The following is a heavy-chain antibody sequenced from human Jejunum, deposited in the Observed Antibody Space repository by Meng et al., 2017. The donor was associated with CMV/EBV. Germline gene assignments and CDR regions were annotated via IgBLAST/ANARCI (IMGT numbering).Heavy chain of an antibody. CDR2: IIPVFGTA. V-gene: IGHV1-69*05. CDR3: ARSSAGHYVLDYADY. D-gene: IGHD3-10*02. CDR1: RANDSSFA. J-gene: IGHJ4*02. Sequence: SRANDSSFACTWVRQAPGQGLEWMGGIIPVFGTANCTKKFQGRVPITTDESTATAYMELSSLTSEDTAVYYCARSSAGHYVLDYADYWGQGTLVTVSS.